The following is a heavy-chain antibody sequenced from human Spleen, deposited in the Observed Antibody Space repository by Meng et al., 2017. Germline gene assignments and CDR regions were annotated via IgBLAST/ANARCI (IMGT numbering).Heavy chain of an antibody. J-gene: IGHJ4*02. Sequence: QVQLLQAGAEVKKPGASVKLSCKASGYTFSSYAMHWVRQAPGQSLEWMGWINGGNGNTKYSDKFQDRVTITRDTSASTANMELSSLRSEDTAVYYCAVPAGRIDYWGQGTLVTVSS. V-gene: IGHV1-3*01. CDR3: AVPAGRIDY. D-gene: IGHD2-2*01. CDR1: GYTFSSYA. CDR2: INGGNGNT.